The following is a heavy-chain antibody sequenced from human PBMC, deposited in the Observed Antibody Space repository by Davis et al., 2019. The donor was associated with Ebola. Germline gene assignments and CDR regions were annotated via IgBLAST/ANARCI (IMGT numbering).Heavy chain of an antibody. CDR2: IWYDGSNK. CDR3: AREGEGYGDYFDY. D-gene: IGHD3-10*01. Sequence: GESLKISCAASGFTFSSYGMHWARQAPGKGLEWVAVIWYDGSNKYYADSVKGRFTISRDNSKNTLYLQMNSLRAEDTAVYYCAREGEGYGDYFDYWGQGTLVTVSS. J-gene: IGHJ4*02. CDR1: GFTFSSYG. V-gene: IGHV3-33*01.